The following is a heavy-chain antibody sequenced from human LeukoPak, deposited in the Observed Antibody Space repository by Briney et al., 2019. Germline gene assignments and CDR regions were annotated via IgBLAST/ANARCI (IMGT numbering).Heavy chain of an antibody. CDR1: GGSFSGYY. CDR2: INHSGST. J-gene: IGHJ4*02. CDR3: AREDYDILTGYYIGDY. V-gene: IGHV4-34*01. D-gene: IGHD3-9*01. Sequence: SETLSLTCAVYGGSFSGYYWSWIRQPPGKGLEWVGEINHSGSTNYNPSLKSRVTISVGTSKNQFSLKLSSVTAADTAVYYCAREDYDILTGYYIGDYWGQGTLVTVSS.